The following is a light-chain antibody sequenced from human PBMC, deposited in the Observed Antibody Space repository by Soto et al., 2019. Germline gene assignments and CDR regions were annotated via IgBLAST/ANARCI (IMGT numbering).Light chain of an antibody. CDR1: QSVRSK. V-gene: IGKV3-15*01. Sequence: EIVLTQSPASLSVSPGERATLSCRASQSVRSKVAWYQQKPGQAPSLVIYDTHIRATGIPARFSGSGFGTEFTLTISRLQPEDFAVYYCEQYNNWFSITFGQGTRLEIK. CDR3: EQYNNWFSIT. J-gene: IGKJ5*01. CDR2: DTH.